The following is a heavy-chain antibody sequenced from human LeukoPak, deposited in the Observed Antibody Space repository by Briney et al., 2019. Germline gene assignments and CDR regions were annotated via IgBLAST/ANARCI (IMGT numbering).Heavy chain of an antibody. CDR2: IYHSGST. CDR1: GGSISSGGYS. D-gene: IGHD4-17*01. CDR3: ARDPTTVTTTSDGWYFDL. V-gene: IGHV4-30-2*01. J-gene: IGHJ2*01. Sequence: SQTLSLTCAVSGGSISSGGYSWSWIRQPPGKGLEWIGYIYHSGSTYYNPSLKSRVTISVDRSKNQFSLKLSSVTAADTAVYYCARDPTTVTTTSDGWYFDLWGRGTLVTVSS.